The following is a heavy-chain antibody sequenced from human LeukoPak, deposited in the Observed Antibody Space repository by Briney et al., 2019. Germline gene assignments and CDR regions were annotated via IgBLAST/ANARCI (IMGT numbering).Heavy chain of an antibody. CDR2: IYYSGST. J-gene: IGHJ5*02. CDR1: GGSISSYY. D-gene: IGHD3-22*01. Sequence: PSETLSLTCTVSGGSISSYYWSWIRQPPGKGLEWIGYIYYSGSTNYNPSLKSRATISVDTSKNQFSLKLSSVTAADTAVYYCARGLYYYDSSGYVWFDPWGQGTLVTVSS. V-gene: IGHV4-59*01. CDR3: ARGLYYYDSSGYVWFDP.